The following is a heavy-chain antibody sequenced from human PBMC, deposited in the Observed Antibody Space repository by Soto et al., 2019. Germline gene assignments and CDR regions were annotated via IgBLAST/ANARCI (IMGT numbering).Heavy chain of an antibody. J-gene: IGHJ4*02. Sequence: GGSLRLSCAASGFTFSSYGMHWVRQAPGKGLEWVAVISYDGSNKYYADSVKGRFTISRDNSKNTLYLQMNSLRAEDTAVYYCAKDQGYYDSSGYYGDYWGQGTLVTVS. CDR1: GFTFSSYG. D-gene: IGHD3-22*01. V-gene: IGHV3-30*18. CDR3: AKDQGYYDSSGYYGDY. CDR2: ISYDGSNK.